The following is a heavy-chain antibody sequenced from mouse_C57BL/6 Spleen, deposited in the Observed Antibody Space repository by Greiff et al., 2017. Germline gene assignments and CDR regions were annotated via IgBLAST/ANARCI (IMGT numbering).Heavy chain of an antibody. V-gene: IGHV1-15*01. CDR3: TRKGLRPGFDY. D-gene: IGHD2-4*01. Sequence: QVQLKESGAELVRPGASVTLSCKASGYTFTDYEMHWVKQTPVHGLEWIGAIDPETGGTAYNQKFKGKAILTADKSSSTAYMELRSLTSEDSAVYYCTRKGLRPGFDYWGQGTTLTVSS. CDR1: GYTFTDYE. CDR2: IDPETGGT. J-gene: IGHJ2*01.